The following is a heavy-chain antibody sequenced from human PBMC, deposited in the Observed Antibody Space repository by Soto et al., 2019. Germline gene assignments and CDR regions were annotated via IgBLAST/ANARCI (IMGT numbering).Heavy chain of an antibody. CDR3: ARGPLVVLNYFES. J-gene: IGHJ4*02. CDR2: ICPRTDIP. CDR1: GGTFRNYP. Sequence: QVQLVQSGTEVKKPGSSVKVSCKASGGTFRNYPINWVRQAPGQGLEWMGSICPRTDIPDYAQNFQARLTISADKSTSTAYMELSSLTSDDTAMYFCARGPLVVLNYFESWGQGTLVTVSS. V-gene: IGHV1-69*02.